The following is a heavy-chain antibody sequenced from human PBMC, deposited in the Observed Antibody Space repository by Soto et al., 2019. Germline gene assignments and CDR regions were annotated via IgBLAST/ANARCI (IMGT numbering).Heavy chain of an antibody. J-gene: IGHJ4*02. CDR2: TINKVNSYTI. CDR1: GFTFSDHY. V-gene: IGHV3-72*01. Sequence: PGGSLRLSCAASGFTFSDHYMDWVRQAPGKGLERVGRTINKVNSYTITYAASVEGRFTISRVDSKNSLYLQMNSLTTEDTAVYYCARVRDDYSSFDFWGQGTLVTVSS. D-gene: IGHD4-4*01. CDR3: ARVRDDYSSFDF.